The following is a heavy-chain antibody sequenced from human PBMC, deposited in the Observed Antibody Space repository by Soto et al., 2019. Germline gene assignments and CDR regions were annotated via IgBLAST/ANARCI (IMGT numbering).Heavy chain of an antibody. CDR3: ARGRYYDSSGYYLHYDAFDI. D-gene: IGHD3-22*01. J-gene: IGHJ3*02. CDR1: GGTFSSYA. V-gene: IGHV1-69*13. CDR2: IIPIFGTA. Sequence: GASVKVSCKASGGTFSSYAISWLRQSPGQGLEWMGGIIPIFGTANYAQKFQGRVTITADESTSTAYMELSSLRSEDTAVYYCARGRYYDSSGYYLHYDAFDIWGQGTMVTVSS.